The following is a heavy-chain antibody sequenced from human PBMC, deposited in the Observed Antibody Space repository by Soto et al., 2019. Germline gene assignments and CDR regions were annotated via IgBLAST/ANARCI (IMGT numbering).Heavy chain of an antibody. D-gene: IGHD6-19*01. CDR2: ISGSGGST. CDR1: GFTFSSYA. CDR3: AKDVGSCWYFDY. Sequence: GGSLRLSCAASGFTFSSYAMSWVRQAPGKGLEWVSAISGSGGSTYYADSVKGRFTIPRDNSKNTQCLQMDSLRAEDTAVYYCAKDVGSCWYFDYWGQGTLVTVSS. V-gene: IGHV3-23*01. J-gene: IGHJ4*02.